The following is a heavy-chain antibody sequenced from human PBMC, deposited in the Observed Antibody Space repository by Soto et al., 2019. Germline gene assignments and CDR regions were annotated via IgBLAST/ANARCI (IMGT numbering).Heavy chain of an antibody. CDR2: SYSNGDT. V-gene: IGHV4-30-4*01. Sequence: QEQLQESGPGLVKPSQTLSLTCSVSGGSISSGDYYWSWIRQSPGKGLEWMGFSYSNGDTFYNPSLRSRIIISIDTSRNQFSLRLNSVSAADTAVYFCARALCSGGSCHSDYWGHGTLVTVSS. J-gene: IGHJ4*01. CDR3: ARALCSGGSCHSDY. D-gene: IGHD2-15*01. CDR1: GGSISSGDYY.